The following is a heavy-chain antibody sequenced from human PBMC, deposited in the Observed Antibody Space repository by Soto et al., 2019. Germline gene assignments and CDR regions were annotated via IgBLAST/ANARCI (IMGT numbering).Heavy chain of an antibody. CDR3: ADLGPRGYSSGWYLSGYYYGMDV. CDR1: GGTFSSYA. D-gene: IGHD6-19*01. J-gene: IGHJ6*02. CDR2: IIPIFGTA. V-gene: IGHV1-69*13. Sequence: SVKVSCKASGGTFSSYAISWVRQAPGQGLEWMGGIIPIFGTANYAQKFQGRVTITADESTSTAYMELSSLRSEDTAVYYCADLGPRGYSSGWYLSGYYYGMDVWGQGTTVTVSS.